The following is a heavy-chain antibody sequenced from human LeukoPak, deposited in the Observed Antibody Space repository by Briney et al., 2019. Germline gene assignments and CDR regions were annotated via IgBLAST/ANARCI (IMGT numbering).Heavy chain of an antibody. J-gene: IGHJ5*02. CDR3: AGEGEYGDSYS. CDR2: IYRGRT. D-gene: IGHD2-21*01. Sequence: SQTLSLTCAVSGDSISYESYYWNWIRQAPGKGPEWIGNIYRGRTRLNPSLTSRVAISVDMSKNQVSLSLTSGTAADTAIYYCAGEGEYGDSYSWGQGALVIVSA. CDR1: GDSISYESYY. V-gene: IGHV4-30-2*01.